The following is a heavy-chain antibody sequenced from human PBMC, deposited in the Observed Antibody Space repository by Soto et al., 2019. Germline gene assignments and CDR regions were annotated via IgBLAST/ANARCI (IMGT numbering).Heavy chain of an antibody. D-gene: IGHD6-19*01. CDR3: ARGLWAVAGKYYYGMDV. J-gene: IGHJ6*02. V-gene: IGHV3-30-3*01. Sequence: SGGSLRLSCAASGFTFSSYAMHWVRQAPGKGLEWVAVISYDGSNKYYADSVKGRFTISRDNSKNTLYLQMNSLRAEDTAVYYCARGLWAVAGKYYYGMDVWGQGTTVTVSS. CDR1: GFTFSSYA. CDR2: ISYDGSNK.